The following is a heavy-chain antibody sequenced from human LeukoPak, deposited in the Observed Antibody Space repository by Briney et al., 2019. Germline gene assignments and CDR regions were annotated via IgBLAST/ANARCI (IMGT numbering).Heavy chain of an antibody. J-gene: IGHJ6*03. Sequence: PSGTLSLTCAVSGGSISSSNWWSWVRQPPGKGLEWIGEIYHSGSTNYNPSLKSRVTISVDTSKNQFSLKLSSVTAADTAVYYCASAGWRRGYYYYYMDVWGKGTTVTVSS. CDR2: IYHSGST. CDR1: GGSISSSNW. D-gene: IGHD3-3*01. V-gene: IGHV4-4*02. CDR3: ASAGWRRGYYYYYMDV.